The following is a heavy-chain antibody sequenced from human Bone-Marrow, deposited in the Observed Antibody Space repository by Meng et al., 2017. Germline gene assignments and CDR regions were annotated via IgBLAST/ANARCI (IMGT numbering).Heavy chain of an antibody. J-gene: IGHJ4*02. Sequence: GESLKISCAASGFTFTSYSMHRVRQAPGKGLDWVAVISNDGSQTHYGDSVKGRFTISRDNSKNTLYLQMSSLRDADTAVYYCAREAYSTGYYYFDYWGQGTLVTVSS. CDR2: ISNDGSQT. D-gene: IGHD3-22*01. CDR1: GFTFTSYS. CDR3: AREAYSTGYYYFDY. V-gene: IGHV3-30*04.